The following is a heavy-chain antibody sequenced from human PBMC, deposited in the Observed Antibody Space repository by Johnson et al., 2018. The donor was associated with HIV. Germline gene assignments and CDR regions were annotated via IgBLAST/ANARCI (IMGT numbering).Heavy chain of an antibody. J-gene: IGHJ3*02. CDR2: ISSGAGTI. V-gene: IGHV3-11*01. D-gene: IGHD1-26*01. Sequence: QLVESGGGWVKPGGSLRLSCAASGFSFSDYYMSWIRQAPGKGLEWVSYISSGAGTIYYADSVRGRFTISRDISKNTLFLQMNSLRAEDTAMYFCARASGTYPDDAFNIWGRGTMGTVYS. CDR3: ARASGTYPDDAFNI. CDR1: GFSFSDYY.